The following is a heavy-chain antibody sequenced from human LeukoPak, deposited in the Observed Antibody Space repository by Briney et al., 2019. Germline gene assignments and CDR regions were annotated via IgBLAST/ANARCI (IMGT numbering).Heavy chain of an antibody. Sequence: SETLSLTCTVSGGSITSSSYYWGWIRQPPGKGLEWIGRIYYSGSTYYNPSLKSRVTISVDTSKNQFSLKVSSVTAADTAVYYCARTTEGYCRSTSCYGFYYSYYMDVWGKGTTVSISS. CDR1: GGSITSSSYY. V-gene: IGHV4-39*07. J-gene: IGHJ6*03. CDR2: IYYSGST. CDR3: ARTTEGYCRSTSCYGFYYSYYMDV. D-gene: IGHD2-2*01.